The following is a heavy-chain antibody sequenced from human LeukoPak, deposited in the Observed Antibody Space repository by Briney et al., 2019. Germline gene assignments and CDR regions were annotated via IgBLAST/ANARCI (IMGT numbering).Heavy chain of an antibody. Sequence: PSQTLSITCTVSGGSISSGSYYWSWIRQPAGKGLEWIGRIYTSGSTNYNPSLKSRVTISVDTSKNQFSLKLSSVTAADTAVYYCAREDTIIWGFDPWGQGTLVTVSS. CDR2: IYTSGST. J-gene: IGHJ5*02. CDR1: GGSISSGSYY. V-gene: IGHV4-61*02. D-gene: IGHD5-12*01. CDR3: AREDTIIWGFDP.